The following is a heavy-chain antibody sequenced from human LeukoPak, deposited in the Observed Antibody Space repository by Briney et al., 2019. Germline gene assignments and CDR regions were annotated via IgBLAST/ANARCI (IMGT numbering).Heavy chain of an antibody. CDR3: ARITAVLNYYYYYMDV. CDR1: GGTFSSYA. J-gene: IGHJ6*03. V-gene: IGHV1-69*05. D-gene: IGHD2-2*01. CDR2: IIPIFGTA. Sequence: ASVKVSCKASGGTFSSYAISWVRQAPGQGLEWMGGIIPIFGTANYAQKFQGRVTITTDESTSTAYMELSSLRSEDTAVYYCARITAVLNYYYYYMDVWGKGTTVTVSS.